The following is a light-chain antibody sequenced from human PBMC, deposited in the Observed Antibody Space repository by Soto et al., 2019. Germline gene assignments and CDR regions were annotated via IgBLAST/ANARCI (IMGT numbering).Light chain of an antibody. J-gene: IGKJ1*01. V-gene: IGKV1-5*03. CDR1: QSISSW. CDR3: QQYNSYPT. Sequence: DIQMTQSPSTLSASVGDRVTITCRASQSISSWLAWYQQKPGKAPKLLIYKASSLESGVPSRFSGSGSGTEFTLTISSLQPDDFATSYCQQYNSYPTFGQGTKVEIK. CDR2: KAS.